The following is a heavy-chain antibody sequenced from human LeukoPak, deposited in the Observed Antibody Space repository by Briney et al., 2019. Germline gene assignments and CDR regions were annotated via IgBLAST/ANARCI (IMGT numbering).Heavy chain of an antibody. Sequence: SETLSLTCAVYGGSFSGYYWSWIRQPPGKGLEWIGEINHSGSTNYSPSLKSRVTISVDTSKNQFSLKLSSVTAADTAVYYCARADPDYYDSSGYYYRHFDYWGQGTLVTVSS. CDR1: GGSFSGYY. CDR3: ARADPDYYDSSGYYYRHFDY. CDR2: INHSGST. D-gene: IGHD3-22*01. V-gene: IGHV4-34*01. J-gene: IGHJ4*02.